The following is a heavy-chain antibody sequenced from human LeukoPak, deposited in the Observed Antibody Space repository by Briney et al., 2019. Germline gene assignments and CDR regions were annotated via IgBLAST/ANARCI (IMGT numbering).Heavy chain of an antibody. D-gene: IGHD3-16*02. Sequence: GASVKVSCKASGYTLTSYGISWVRQAPGQGLEWMGWISAYNGNTNYAQKLQGRVTMTTDTPTSTAYMELRSLRSDDTAVYYCARSLSPSYDYVWGSYRYPAFDIWGQGTMVTVFS. CDR2: ISAYNGNT. V-gene: IGHV1-18*04. CDR3: ARSLSPSYDYVWGSYRYPAFDI. J-gene: IGHJ3*02. CDR1: GYTLTSYG.